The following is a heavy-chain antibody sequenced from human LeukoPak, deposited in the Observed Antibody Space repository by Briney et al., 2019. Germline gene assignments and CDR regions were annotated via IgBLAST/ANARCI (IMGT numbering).Heavy chain of an antibody. D-gene: IGHD4-23*01. V-gene: IGHV3-23*01. Sequence: GGSLRLSCAASGFTFSSYAMTWVRQAPGKGLEWLSAIGGGGCCASYPDSVKGRFTISRDNSKNTLYLQMNSLRVEDTAVYYCAKRVTTVEPSVVDVWGQGTAVTVSS. J-gene: IGHJ6*02. CDR1: GFTFSSYA. CDR3: AKRVTTVEPSVVDV. CDR2: IGGGGCCA.